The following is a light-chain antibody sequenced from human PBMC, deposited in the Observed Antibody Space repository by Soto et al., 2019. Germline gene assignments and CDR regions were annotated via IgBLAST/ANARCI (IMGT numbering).Light chain of an antibody. V-gene: IGLV2-14*01. J-gene: IGLJ2*01. CDR3: SSYTSSSTDVV. CDR1: SSDVGGYNY. CDR2: DVS. Sequence: SALTQPASVSGSPGQSITISCTGTSSDVGGYNYVSWYQQHPGKAPKLMIYDVSNRPSWVSNRFSGSKSGNTASLTISGLQAEDEADYYCSSYTSSSTDVVFGGGTKLTVL.